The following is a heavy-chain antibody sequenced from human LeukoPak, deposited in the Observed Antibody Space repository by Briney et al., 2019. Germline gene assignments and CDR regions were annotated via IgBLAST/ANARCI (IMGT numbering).Heavy chain of an antibody. D-gene: IGHD6-13*01. V-gene: IGHV1-46*01. Sequence: ASVKVSCKASGYIFTSYYMHWVRQAPGQGLEWMGIINPSGGSTNYAQKFQGRVTVTRDTSTSTVYMELSSLRSEDTAVYYCARDRKQQLVLDDCWGQGTLVTVSS. J-gene: IGHJ4*02. CDR1: GYIFTSYY. CDR3: ARDRKQQLVLDDC. CDR2: INPSGGST.